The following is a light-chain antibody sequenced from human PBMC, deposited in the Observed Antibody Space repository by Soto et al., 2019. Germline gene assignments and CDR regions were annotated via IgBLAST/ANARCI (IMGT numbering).Light chain of an antibody. CDR3: QQRSNWPFN. Sequence: EIVLTQSPATLSLSPGERATLSRRASQSVSNYLAWYQQRPGQAPRLLISDASNRAAGIPARFSGSGSGTDFALTISSLESEDFAIYYCQQRSNWPFNFGPGTRVDI. CDR2: DAS. CDR1: QSVSNY. J-gene: IGKJ3*01. V-gene: IGKV3-11*01.